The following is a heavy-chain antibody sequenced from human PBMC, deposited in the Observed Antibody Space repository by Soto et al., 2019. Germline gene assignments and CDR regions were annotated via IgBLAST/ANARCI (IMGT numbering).Heavy chain of an antibody. V-gene: IGHV4-4*02. D-gene: IGHD1-1*01. CDR1: GGSVRAPDW. CDR3: ARVRQGCSANNCYFDP. J-gene: IGHJ5*01. Sequence: QVHLQESGPGLVAPSGTLSLTCTLSGGSVRAPDWWNWVRQSPDKGLEWIAEVHISGHSNYNPSLRSRVSVSIDSSKNQFYLNLNSVTAADSAIYYCARVRQGCSANNCYFDPWGQSTQVTISS. CDR2: VHISGHS.